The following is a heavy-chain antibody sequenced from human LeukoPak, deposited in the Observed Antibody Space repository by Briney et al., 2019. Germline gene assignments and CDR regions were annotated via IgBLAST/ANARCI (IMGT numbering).Heavy chain of an antibody. V-gene: IGHV3-49*04. Sequence: PGGSLRLSCAASGFTFSSYEMNWVRQAPGKGLEWVCFISSKSNGGTTEYAASVKGRFTISRDDSKSIAYLQMNSLKTEDTAVYYCTRDLLVYGSGSYYPNWFDPWGQGTLVTVSS. CDR3: TRDLLVYGSGSYYPNWFDP. D-gene: IGHD3-10*01. J-gene: IGHJ5*02. CDR2: ISSKSNGGTT. CDR1: GFTFSSYE.